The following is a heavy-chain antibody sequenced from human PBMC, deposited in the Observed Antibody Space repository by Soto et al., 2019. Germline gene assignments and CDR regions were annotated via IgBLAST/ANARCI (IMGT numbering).Heavy chain of an antibody. CDR1: GFTFGGSA. D-gene: IGHD6-19*01. V-gene: IGHV3-73*02. J-gene: IGHJ4*02. Sequence: EGQLVESGGGLVQPGGSLKLSCAASGFTFGGSAMHWVRQASGKGLEWVGHIRSKTNSYATAYAESVKGRFTISRDDSMNTSSLQMNRLKTEDTAVYFCTRQTDAVQWLVVPTDYNFDYWGQGPLVTVSS. CDR3: TRQTDAVQWLVVPTDYNFDY. CDR2: IRSKTNSYAT.